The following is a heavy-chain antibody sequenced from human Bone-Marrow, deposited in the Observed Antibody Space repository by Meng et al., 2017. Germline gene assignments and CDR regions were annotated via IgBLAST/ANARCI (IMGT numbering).Heavy chain of an antibody. CDR3: ATRGDPYLNC. Sequence: VQLGQSGVEVKKPGASGKVSCEASGYTLSSDGFSWVRQAPGQGLEWMGWINAYNGNTDYAQKFQGRVTMTTDTSTSTAYMELRSLRSDDTAAYYCATRGDPYLNCWGQGTLVTVSS. CDR1: GYTLSSDG. J-gene: IGHJ4*02. V-gene: IGHV1-18*01. CDR2: INAYNGNT.